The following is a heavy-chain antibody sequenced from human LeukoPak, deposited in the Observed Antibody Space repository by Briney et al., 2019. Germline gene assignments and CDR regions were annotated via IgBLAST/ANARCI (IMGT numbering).Heavy chain of an antibody. CDR3: AKGSVSYYFDY. CDR2: IWYDGSNK. D-gene: IGHD5/OR15-5a*01. CDR1: GFTFSSYG. V-gene: IGHV3-33*06. Sequence: GGSLRLSCAASGFTFSSYGVHWVRQAPGKGLEWVAVIWYDGSNKYYADSVKGRFTISRDNSKNTLYLQMNSLRAEDTAVYYCAKGSVSYYFDYWGQGTLVTASS. J-gene: IGHJ4*02.